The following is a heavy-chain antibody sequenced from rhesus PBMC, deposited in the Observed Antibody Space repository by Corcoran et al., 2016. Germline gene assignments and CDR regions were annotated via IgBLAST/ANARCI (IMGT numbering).Heavy chain of an antibody. CDR2: ISYSGST. CDR3: ARGYYEDDYGYDYTDAFDF. V-gene: IGHV4-122*02. Sequence: QLQLQESGPGLVKPSETLSLTCAVSGYSISSGYGWSWIRQPPGKGLEWFGYISYSGSTSYNPSLKSRVNIARDTSKNQFSRKLSSVPAAYTAGYYGARGYYEDDYGYDYTDAFDFWGQVLRVTVSS. J-gene: IGHJ3*01. CDR1: GYSISSGYG. D-gene: IGHD3-9*01.